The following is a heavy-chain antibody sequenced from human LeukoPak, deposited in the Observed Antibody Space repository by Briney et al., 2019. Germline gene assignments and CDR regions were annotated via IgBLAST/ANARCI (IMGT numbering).Heavy chain of an antibody. CDR2: VNYTGST. J-gene: IGHJ5*02. V-gene: IGHV4-39*01. Sequence: PSETLSLTCSVSGASITSSTYYWVWIRQPSGKGLEWIGNVNYTGSTYYNPSLKSRLTISVDTSKRQLSLKLTSVTDADTAVYYCARGRNYFDSSGYNFVWFDPWGQGTLVTVSS. D-gene: IGHD3-22*01. CDR3: ARGRNYFDSSGYNFVWFDP. CDR1: GASITSSTYY.